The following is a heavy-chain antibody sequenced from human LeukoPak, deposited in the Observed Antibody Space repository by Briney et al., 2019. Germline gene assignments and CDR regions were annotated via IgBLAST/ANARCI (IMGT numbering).Heavy chain of an antibody. CDR3: AREEGTAMVRI. D-gene: IGHD5-18*01. V-gene: IGHV1-46*01. CDR1: GYTFTSYY. J-gene: IGHJ4*02. CDR2: INPSGGST. Sequence: ASVKVSCKASGYTFTSYYMHWVRQAPGQGLEWMGIINPSGGSTSYAQKFQGRVTMTRDTSTCTVYMELSSLRSEDTAVYYCAREEGTAMVRIWGQGTLVTVSS.